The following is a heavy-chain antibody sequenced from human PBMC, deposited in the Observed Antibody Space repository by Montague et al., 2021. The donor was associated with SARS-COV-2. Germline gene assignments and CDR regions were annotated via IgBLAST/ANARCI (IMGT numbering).Heavy chain of an antibody. CDR3: ARKGGGRSDLDY. J-gene: IGHJ4*02. Sequence: SETLSLTCVVSSDSISTGNWWTWVRLPPGKGLEWVGEIYHTGGTKYKPSRKSRVIMLVDKSWNQFSLRLTSVTAAATATYYCARKGGGRSDLDYWGQGTLVTVSS. D-gene: IGHD1-26*01. CDR1: SDSISTGNW. CDR2: IYHTGGT. V-gene: IGHV4-4*02.